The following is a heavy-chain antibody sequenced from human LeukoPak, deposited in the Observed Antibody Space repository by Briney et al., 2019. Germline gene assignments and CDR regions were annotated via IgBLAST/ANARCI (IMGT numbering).Heavy chain of an antibody. CDR2: MNPNSGNT. CDR3: ARGDCGGDCYSDYYYYMDV. V-gene: IGHV1-8*01. D-gene: IGHD2-21*02. J-gene: IGHJ6*03. CDR1: GYTFTSYD. Sequence: ASVKVSCKASGYTFTSYDINWVRQATGQGLEWMGWMNPNSGNTGYAQKFQGRVTMTRNTSISTAYMELSSLRSEDTAVYYCARGDCGGDCYSDYYYYMDVWGKGTTVTISS.